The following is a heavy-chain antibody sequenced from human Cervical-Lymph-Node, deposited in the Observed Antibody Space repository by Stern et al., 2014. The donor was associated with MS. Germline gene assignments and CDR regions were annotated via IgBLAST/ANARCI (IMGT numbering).Heavy chain of an antibody. CDR2: IIPIFGTA. V-gene: IGHV1-69*01. CDR1: GGTFNVYA. D-gene: IGHD2-15*01. J-gene: IGHJ6*02. CDR3: ARDGRHRDNYGLDV. Sequence: VQLVESGAEVKKTGSSVKVSCQASGGTFNVYAINWLRQAPGQGLEWMGGIIPIFGTANYAQKFQGRVTITADESTRTSSMQLSSLRSNDTAVYYCARDGRHRDNYGLDVWGQGTTVIVSS.